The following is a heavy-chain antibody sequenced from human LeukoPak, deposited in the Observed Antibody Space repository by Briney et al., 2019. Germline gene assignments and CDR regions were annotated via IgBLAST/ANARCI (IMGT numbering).Heavy chain of an antibody. CDR3: ARGVYCSGGSCYIPFDY. V-gene: IGHV4-34*01. CDR1: GGSFSGYY. J-gene: IGHJ4*02. D-gene: IGHD2-15*01. Sequence: PSETLSLTCAVYGGSFSGYYWSWIPQPPGKGLEWIGEINHSGRTNYNPSLKSRVTISVDTSKNQFSLKLSSVTAADTAVYYCARGVYCSGGSCYIPFDYWGQGTLVTVSS. CDR2: INHSGRT.